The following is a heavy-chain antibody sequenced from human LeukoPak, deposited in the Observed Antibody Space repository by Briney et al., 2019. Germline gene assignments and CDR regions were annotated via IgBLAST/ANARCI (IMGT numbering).Heavy chain of an antibody. CDR1: GFTFDDYA. CDR2: ISGDGGST. V-gene: IGHV3-43*02. CDR3: AKDMGDTGYRRAAQLFDY. D-gene: IGHD2-15*01. Sequence: GGSLRLSCAASGFTFDDYAMHWVRQAPGKGLEWVSLISGDGGSTYYADSVKGRFTISRDNSKNSLYLQMNSLRTEDTALYYCAKDMGDTGYRRAAQLFDYWGQGTLVTVSS. J-gene: IGHJ4*02.